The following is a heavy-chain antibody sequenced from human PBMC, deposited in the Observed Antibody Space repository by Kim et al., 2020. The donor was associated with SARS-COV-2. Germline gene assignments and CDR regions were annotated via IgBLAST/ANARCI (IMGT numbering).Heavy chain of an antibody. CDR3: ARGWDYGSGSYVY. J-gene: IGHJ4*02. D-gene: IGHD3-10*01. V-gene: IGHV4-34*01. Sequence: YNPSLKSRVTILVDTSKNQCSLKLSSVTAADTAVYYCARGWDYGSGSYVYWGQGTLVTVSS.